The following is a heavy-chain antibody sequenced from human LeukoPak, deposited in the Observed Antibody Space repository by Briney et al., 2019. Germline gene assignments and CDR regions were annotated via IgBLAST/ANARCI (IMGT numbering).Heavy chain of an antibody. D-gene: IGHD3-22*01. CDR3: TRGVHSGYYSPYFDY. CDR1: GFTFGDYA. CDR2: IRSKAYGGTT. V-gene: IGHV3-49*03. Sequence: PGGSLRLSCTVSGFTFGDYAMSWFRQAPGKGLEWVNFIRSKAYGGTTEYAASVKGRFTISRDDSKSIAYLQMNSLKTEDTAVYYCTRGVHSGYYSPYFDYWGQGTLVTVSS. J-gene: IGHJ4*02.